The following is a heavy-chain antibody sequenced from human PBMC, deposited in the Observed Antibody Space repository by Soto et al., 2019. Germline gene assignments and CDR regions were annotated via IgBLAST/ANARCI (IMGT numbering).Heavy chain of an antibody. V-gene: IGHV1-3*01. CDR3: AREAKGNSDYWDYFDY. CDR2: INAGYGNT. CDR1: GYTFTTYV. J-gene: IGHJ4*02. Sequence: QVQLVQSGAEVKKPGASVKVSCKASGYTFTTYVMHWVRQAPGQRPEWMGWINAGYGNTRYSEKFQGRVTITRDTSASTAYMELSGLRSEDTAVYYCAREAKGNSDYWDYFDYWGQGTLLTVSS. D-gene: IGHD6-25*01.